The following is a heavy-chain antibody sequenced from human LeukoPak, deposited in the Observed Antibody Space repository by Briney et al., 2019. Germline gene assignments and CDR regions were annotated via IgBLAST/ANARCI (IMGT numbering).Heavy chain of an antibody. V-gene: IGHV1-18*01. Sequence: ALVKVSCKASGYAFTSYGISWVRQAPGQGLEWMGWISAYNGNTNYAQKLQGRVTMTTDTSTSTAYMELRSLRSDDTAVYYCARRSSKGVPAARYYYYYMDVWGKGTTVTVSS. CDR1: GYAFTSYG. CDR3: ARRSSKGVPAARYYYYYMDV. CDR2: ISAYNGNT. D-gene: IGHD2-2*01. J-gene: IGHJ6*03.